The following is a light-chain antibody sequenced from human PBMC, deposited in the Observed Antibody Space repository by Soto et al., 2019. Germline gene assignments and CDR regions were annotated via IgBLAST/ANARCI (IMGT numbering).Light chain of an antibody. V-gene: IGLV2-14*01. J-gene: IGLJ1*01. CDR3: SSYTRSRHYV. CDR2: EVS. CDR1: SSDVGGYNY. Sequence: QSALTQPASVSGSPGQSITISCTGTSSDVGGYNYVSWYQQQSGKAPKLMIHEVSNRPSGVSNRFSGSKSGNTASLTISGLQAEDEADYYCSSYTRSRHYVFGSGTK.